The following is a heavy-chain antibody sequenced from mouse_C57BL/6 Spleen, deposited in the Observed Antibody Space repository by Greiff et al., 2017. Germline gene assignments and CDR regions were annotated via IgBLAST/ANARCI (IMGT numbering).Heavy chain of an antibody. J-gene: IGHJ2*01. CDR2: IYPSDSET. CDR1: GYTFTSYW. V-gene: IGHV1-61*01. D-gene: IGHD2-5*01. Sequence: QVQLQQPGAELVRPGSSVKLSCEASGYTFTSYWMDWVKQRPGQGLEWIGNIYPSDSETHYNQKFKDKATLTVDKSSSTAYMQLSSLTSEDSAVYYCARRGFYYSNYGEDYWGQGTTLTVSS. CDR3: ARRGFYYSNYGEDY.